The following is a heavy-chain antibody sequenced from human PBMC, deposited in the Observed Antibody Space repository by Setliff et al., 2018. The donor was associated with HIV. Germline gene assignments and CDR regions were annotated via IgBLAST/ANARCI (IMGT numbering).Heavy chain of an antibody. CDR2: IHHSGSV. V-gene: IGHV4-38-2*02. CDR1: GYSISSGYY. Sequence: SETLSLTCPVSGYSISSGYYWGWIRQPPGKGLEWIGNIHHSGSVYYNLSLKRRVTISVDTTKSQISLKLSSVTAADTAVYYCARGDTRNYYGGDYFDYWGQGSLVTVSS. CDR3: ARGDTRNYYGGDYFDY. D-gene: IGHD1-26*01. J-gene: IGHJ4*02.